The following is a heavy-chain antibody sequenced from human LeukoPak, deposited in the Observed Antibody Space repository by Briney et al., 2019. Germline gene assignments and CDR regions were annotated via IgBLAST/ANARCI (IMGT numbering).Heavy chain of an antibody. V-gene: IGHV3-30*18. J-gene: IGHJ4*02. CDR3: AKDLSILWFGESASLDY. CDR1: GFTFSSYG. D-gene: IGHD3-10*01. Sequence: GGSLRLSCAASGFTFSSYGMHWVRQAPGKGLEWVAVISYDGSNKYYADSVKGRFTISRDNSKNTLYLQMNSLRAEDTAVYYCAKDLSILWFGESASLDYWGQGTLVTVSS. CDR2: ISYDGSNK.